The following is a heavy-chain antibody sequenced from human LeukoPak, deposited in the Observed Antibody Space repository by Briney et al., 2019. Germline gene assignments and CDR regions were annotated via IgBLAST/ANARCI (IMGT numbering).Heavy chain of an antibody. V-gene: IGHV3-48*01. CDR1: GFTFSTYG. Sequence: PGGSLRLSCAASGFTFSTYGMNWVRRAPGKGLEWVSYISSSSGTIDYADSVKDRFTISRDNAKNSLYLQMNSLRAEDTAVYYCARNFLGIYCSGGSCYDYWGQGTLVTVSS. J-gene: IGHJ4*02. CDR3: ARNFLGIYCSGGSCYDY. CDR2: ISSSSGTI. D-gene: IGHD2-15*01.